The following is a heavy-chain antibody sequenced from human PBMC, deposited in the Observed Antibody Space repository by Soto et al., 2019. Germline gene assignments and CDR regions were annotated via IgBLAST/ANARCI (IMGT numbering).Heavy chain of an antibody. Sequence: SLKISCAASGFTFDDYAMHWVRQAPGKGLEWVSGISWNSGSIGYADSVKGRFTISRDNAKNSLYLQMNSLRAEDTALYYCAKDSGAAAGKNAFDIWGQGTMVTVSS. J-gene: IGHJ3*02. D-gene: IGHD6-13*01. CDR1: GFTFDDYA. V-gene: IGHV3-9*01. CDR3: AKDSGAAAGKNAFDI. CDR2: ISWNSGSI.